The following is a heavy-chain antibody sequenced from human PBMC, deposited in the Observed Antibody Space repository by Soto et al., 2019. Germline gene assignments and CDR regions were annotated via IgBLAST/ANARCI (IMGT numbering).Heavy chain of an antibody. V-gene: IGHV3-21*04. CDR1: GFTFSNYN. D-gene: IGHD2-21*01. CDR3: ARDLRVVAVDY. J-gene: IGHJ4*02. Sequence: EVQLVESGGGLVKPGGSLRLSCAASGFTFSNYNMNWVRQAPGKGLEWVSSISSRSSYIYYADSVKGRFTISRDNAENSLYLQMKSLRAEDTAVYYCARDLRVVAVDYWGQGTVVTVSS. CDR2: ISSRSSYI.